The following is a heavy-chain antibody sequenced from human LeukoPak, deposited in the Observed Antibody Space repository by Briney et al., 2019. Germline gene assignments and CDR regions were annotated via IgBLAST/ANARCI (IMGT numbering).Heavy chain of an antibody. D-gene: IGHD5-12*01. V-gene: IGHV3-21*01. CDR2: ISSSSSYI. J-gene: IGHJ4*02. CDR1: GFTFSSYS. CDR3: VNPWSGCDLVNY. Sequence: GGSLRLSCAASGFTFSSYSMNWVRQAPGKGLEWVSSISSSSSYIYYADSVKGRFTISRDNAKNSLYLQMNSLRAEDTAVYYCVNPWSGCDLVNYWGQGSLVTVSS.